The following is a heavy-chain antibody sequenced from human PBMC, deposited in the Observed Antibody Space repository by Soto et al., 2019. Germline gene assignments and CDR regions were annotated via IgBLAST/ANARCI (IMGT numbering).Heavy chain of an antibody. Sequence: ASVKVSCKASGYTFTRYGISGVRQAPGQGLEWMGWISAYNGNTNYAQKLQGRVTMTTDTSTSTAYMELRSLRSDDTAVYYCARDTADEQQLALDYWGQGTLVTVSS. V-gene: IGHV1-18*04. CDR1: GYTFTRYG. CDR2: ISAYNGNT. D-gene: IGHD6-13*01. J-gene: IGHJ4*02. CDR3: ARDTADEQQLALDY.